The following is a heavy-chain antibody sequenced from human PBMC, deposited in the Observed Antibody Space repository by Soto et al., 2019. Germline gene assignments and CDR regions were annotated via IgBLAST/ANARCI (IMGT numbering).Heavy chain of an antibody. CDR1: GASISSGDYF. CDR2: IYDSGSS. Sequence: SETLSLTCTVSGASISSGDYFWSWIRQSPGKGLQWIWYIYDSGSSYYNPSLKSRVTMSVDTSKNQFSLKLSSVTAADTAVYYCAREKGYISGPKNFDYWGQGTLVTVSS. V-gene: IGHV4-30-4*01. J-gene: IGHJ4*02. D-gene: IGHD5-12*01. CDR3: AREKGYISGPKNFDY.